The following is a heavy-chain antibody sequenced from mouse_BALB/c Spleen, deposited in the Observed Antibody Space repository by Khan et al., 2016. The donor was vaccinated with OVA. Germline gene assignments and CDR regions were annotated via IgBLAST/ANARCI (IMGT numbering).Heavy chain of an antibody. CDR3: ARGNYYVYALDY. CDR1: GYSITSNYA. J-gene: IGHJ4*01. Sequence: EVQLQESGPGLVKPSQSLSLTCTVNGYSITSNYAWNWIRQFPGNKLEWMGYISYSGTTNYNPSLQSRLSITRDTSKNQFFLLLHSVTTEDSATYYCARGNYYVYALDYWGQGTSVTVSS. V-gene: IGHV3-2*02. D-gene: IGHD1-1*01. CDR2: ISYSGTT.